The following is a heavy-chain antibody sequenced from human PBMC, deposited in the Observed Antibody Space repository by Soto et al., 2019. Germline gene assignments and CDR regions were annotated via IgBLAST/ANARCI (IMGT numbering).Heavy chain of an antibody. J-gene: IGHJ3*02. Sequence: PGESLKISCKGSGYSFTSYWTGWVRQMPGKGLEWMGIIYPGDSDTRYSPSFQGQVTISADKSISTAYLQWSSLKASDTAMYYCARSYSSSSYAFDIWGQGTMVTVSS. CDR3: ARSYSSSSYAFDI. V-gene: IGHV5-51*01. CDR1: GYSFTSYW. D-gene: IGHD6-6*01. CDR2: IYPGDSDT.